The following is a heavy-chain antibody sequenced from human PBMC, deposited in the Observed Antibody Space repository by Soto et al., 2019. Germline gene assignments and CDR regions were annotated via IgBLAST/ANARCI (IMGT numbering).Heavy chain of an antibody. J-gene: IGHJ4*02. V-gene: IGHV4-59*11. CDR2: IYYSGTT. Sequence: PSETLSLTCTVSGGSISGHYWSWIRQPPGKGLEWIGYIYYSGTTSYNPSLNSRVTMPVDTSKNQFSLKVNSVTAADTAVYYCARESYYGSGATVVAYWGQGTLVTVSS. D-gene: IGHD3-10*01. CDR1: GGSISGHY. CDR3: ARESYYGSGATVVAY.